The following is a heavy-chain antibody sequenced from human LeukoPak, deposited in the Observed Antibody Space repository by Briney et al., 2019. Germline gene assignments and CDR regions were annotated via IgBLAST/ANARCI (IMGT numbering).Heavy chain of an antibody. Sequence: SETLSLTCAVYGGSFSTYFWSWIRQPPGKGLEWIGYIYYSGGTNYNPSLKSRVTISVDTSKNQFSLKLSSVTAADTALYYCARQLIGGVMTFDYWGQGTLVTVSS. CDR1: GGSFSTYF. V-gene: IGHV4-59*08. D-gene: IGHD3-16*01. CDR2: IYYSGGT. CDR3: ARQLIGGVMTFDY. J-gene: IGHJ4*02.